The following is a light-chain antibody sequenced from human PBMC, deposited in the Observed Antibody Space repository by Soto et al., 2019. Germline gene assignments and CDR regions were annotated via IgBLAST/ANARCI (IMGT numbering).Light chain of an antibody. J-gene: IGKJ1*01. CDR2: AAS. V-gene: IGKV1-39*01. CDR1: QSISTY. Sequence: DIQMTQSPSTLPASVEDSFPITCRASQSISTYLNWYQQKAGLAPKLLIYAASSLQSGVPSRFSGSGSGTDFTLTISSLQPEDFATYYCQQTYSTPPTFGQGTKV. CDR3: QQTYSTPPT.